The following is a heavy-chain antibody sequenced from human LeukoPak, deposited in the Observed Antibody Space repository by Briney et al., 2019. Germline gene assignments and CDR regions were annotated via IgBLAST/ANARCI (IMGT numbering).Heavy chain of an antibody. V-gene: IGHV3-30-3*01. CDR1: GFTFSSYA. Sequence: PGGSLRLSCAASGFTFSSYAMHWVRQAPGKGLEWVAVISYDGSNKYYADSVKGRFTISRDNSKNTLYLQMNSLRAEDTAVYYCARDRGGHGFFDYWGRGTLVTVSS. D-gene: IGHD3-16*01. J-gene: IGHJ4*02. CDR3: ARDRGGHGFFDY. CDR2: ISYDGSNK.